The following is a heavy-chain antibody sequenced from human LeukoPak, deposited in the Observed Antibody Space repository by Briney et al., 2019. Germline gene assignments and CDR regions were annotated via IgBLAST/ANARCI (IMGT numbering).Heavy chain of an antibody. CDR2: MNPNSGKI. CDR1: GYTFTGFD. CDR3: AREASYYDSSGYNYGMDV. Sequence: ASVKVSCKASGYTFTGFDINWVRQAPGQGLEWMGWMNPNSGKIAYAQKFQGRVTVTRNTSINTAYMELSSLRSEDTAVYYCAREASYYDSSGYNYGMDVWGQGTTVTVSS. J-gene: IGHJ6*02. V-gene: IGHV1-8*01. D-gene: IGHD3-22*01.